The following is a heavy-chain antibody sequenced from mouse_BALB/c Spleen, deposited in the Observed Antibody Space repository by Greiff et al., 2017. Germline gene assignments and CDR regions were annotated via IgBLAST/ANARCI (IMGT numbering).Heavy chain of an antibody. CDR3: ARQGVQSAMDY. J-gene: IGHJ4*01. D-gene: IGHD2-14*01. CDR2: ISSGGSYT. Sequence: EVKLVESGGDLVKPGGSLKLSCAASGFTFSSYGMYWVRQTPDKRLEWVATISSGGSYTYYPDSVKGRFTISRDNAKNTLYLQMSSLKSEDTAMYYCARQGVQSAMDYWGQGTSVTVSS. CDR1: GFTFSSYG. V-gene: IGHV5-6*01.